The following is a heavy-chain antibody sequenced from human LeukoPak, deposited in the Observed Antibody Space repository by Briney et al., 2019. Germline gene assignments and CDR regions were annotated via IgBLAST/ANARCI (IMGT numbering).Heavy chain of an antibody. CDR2: INPSGGST. J-gene: IGHJ6*03. Sequence: ASVKVSCKASGYTFTGYYMHWVRQAPGQGLEWMGWINPSGGSTSYAQKFQGRVTMTRDMSTSTVYMELSSLRSEDTAVYYCARDYDILTGYYKGYMDVWGKGTTVTVSS. D-gene: IGHD3-9*01. CDR3: ARDYDILTGYYKGYMDV. CDR1: GYTFTGYY. V-gene: IGHV1-46*01.